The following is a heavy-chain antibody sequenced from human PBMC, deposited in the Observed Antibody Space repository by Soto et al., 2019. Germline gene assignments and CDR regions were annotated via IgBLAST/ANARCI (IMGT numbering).Heavy chain of an antibody. V-gene: IGHV3-11*01. CDR3: ARNSGYYDSSSYYLPY. CDR1: GFTLSDYY. D-gene: IGHD3-22*01. J-gene: IGHJ1*01. Sequence: PGGSLRLSCAASGFTLSDYYMSWIRQAPGKGLEWVSYISSSGSTIYYADSVKGRFTISRDSAKNSLYLQMNSLRAEDTAVYYCARNSGYYDSSSYYLPYWGQGTLVTVPS. CDR2: ISSSGSTI.